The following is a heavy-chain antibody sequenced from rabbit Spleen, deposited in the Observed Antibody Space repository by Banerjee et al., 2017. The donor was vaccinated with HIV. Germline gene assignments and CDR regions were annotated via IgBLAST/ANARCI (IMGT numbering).Heavy chain of an antibody. CDR1: GFDFTSTYY. Sequence: QQLVESGGDLVKPGASLTLTCKASGFDFTSTYYMCWVRQAPGKGLEWIACIYGGSSGSTYYASWAKGRFTISKTSSTTVTLKMTSLTAADTATVFCARTTTIFFQFKLWGPGTLVTVS. CDR2: IYGGSSGST. CDR3: ARTTTIFFQFKL. V-gene: IGHV1S40*01. D-gene: IGHD4-1*01. J-gene: IGHJ4*01.